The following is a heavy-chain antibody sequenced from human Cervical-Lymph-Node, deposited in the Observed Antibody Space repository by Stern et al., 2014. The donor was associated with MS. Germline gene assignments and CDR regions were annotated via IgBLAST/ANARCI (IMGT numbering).Heavy chain of an antibody. CDR2: ISVSNGNT. Sequence: QLVQSGGEVKKPWASVKVSCKASGYNTTSYGCTWVRQAPGKGLEWMGWISVSNGNTNYGQKFQGRVTMTTDTSTSTAYMEVRSLRSDDTAVYYCATFTSAVGTFNHWGQGTLVTVSS. CDR3: ATFTSAVGTFNH. J-gene: IGHJ4*02. D-gene: IGHD6-13*01. V-gene: IGHV1-18*01. CDR1: GYNTTSYG.